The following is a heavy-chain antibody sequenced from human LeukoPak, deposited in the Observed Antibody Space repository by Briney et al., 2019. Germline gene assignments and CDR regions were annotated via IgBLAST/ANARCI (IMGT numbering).Heavy chain of an antibody. J-gene: IGHJ5*02. CDR2: INPKSGDT. CDR1: GYTFTGDY. V-gene: IGHV1-2*02. CDR3: ARAGGCGAGSCYRS. D-gene: IGHD2-15*01. Sequence: GASVKASCKTSGYTFTGDYMHWVRQAPGQGLEWMGWINPKSGDTNYLQKFQGRVTMTRDTSITTAYMELYSLRSDDTAVYYSARAGGCGAGSCYRSWGQGTLVTVSS.